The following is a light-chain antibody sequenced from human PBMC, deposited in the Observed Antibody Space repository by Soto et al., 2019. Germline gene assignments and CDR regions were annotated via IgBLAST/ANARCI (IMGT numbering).Light chain of an antibody. CDR2: DAS. CDR3: QQYETFSGP. V-gene: IGKV1-5*01. Sequence: DIQMSQSPSTLSASVGCTFTGTCRASQSVSGWLDWYQQKPGEAPKLLTYDASAFPRGVPSRFSGSGSGTKFTPTIASLKHDDFATYYCQQYETFSGPFGPGTRWIS. CDR1: QSVSGW. J-gene: IGKJ1*01.